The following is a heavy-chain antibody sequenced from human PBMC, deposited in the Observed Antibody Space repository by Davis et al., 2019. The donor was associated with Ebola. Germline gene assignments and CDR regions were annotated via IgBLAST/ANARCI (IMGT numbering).Heavy chain of an antibody. CDR3: ARVGYCSGGSCRLRHYYYYGMDV. V-gene: IGHV1-18*01. J-gene: IGHJ6*02. Sequence: AASVKVSCKASGYTFTSYGISWVRQAPGQGLEWMGWISAYNGNTNYAQKLQGRVTITTDTSTSTAYMELRSLRSDDTAVYYCARVGYCSGGSCRLRHYYYYGMDVWGQGTTVTVSS. CDR1: GYTFTSYG. D-gene: IGHD2-15*01. CDR2: ISAYNGNT.